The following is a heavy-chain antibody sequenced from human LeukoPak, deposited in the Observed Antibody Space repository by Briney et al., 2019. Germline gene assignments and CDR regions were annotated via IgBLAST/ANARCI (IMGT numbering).Heavy chain of an antibody. CDR1: GGSISSGGYY. V-gene: IGHV4-31*03. CDR3: ARGPLEGYYYDSSGHA. CDR2: IYYSGST. J-gene: IGHJ4*02. Sequence: PSQTLSLTCTVSGGSISSGGYYWSWIRQHPGKGLEWIGYIYYSGSTYYNPSLKSRVTISVDTSKNQFSLKLSSVTAADTAVYYCARGPLEGYYYDSSGHAWGQGTLVTVSS. D-gene: IGHD3-22*01.